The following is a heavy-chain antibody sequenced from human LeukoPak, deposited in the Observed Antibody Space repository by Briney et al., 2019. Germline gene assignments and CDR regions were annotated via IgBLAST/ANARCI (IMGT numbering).Heavy chain of an antibody. Sequence: GASVKVSCKASGYTFTDYFIHWVRQAPGQGLEWMGWINVNSGDTKYTQSFQGRVTMTRDTSISTAYMELSRLRSDDTAVYYCTRDCSGTSCPNDYWGQGTLVTVSS. CDR3: TRDCSGTSCPNDY. CDR2: INVNSGDT. D-gene: IGHD2-15*01. CDR1: GYTFTDYF. V-gene: IGHV1-2*02. J-gene: IGHJ4*02.